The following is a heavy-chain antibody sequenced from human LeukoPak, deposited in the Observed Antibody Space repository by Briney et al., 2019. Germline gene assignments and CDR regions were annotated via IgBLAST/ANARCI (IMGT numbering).Heavy chain of an antibody. CDR3: ARGTCSSTSCYLFDY. J-gene: IGHJ4*02. CDR1: GFTFSTYS. CDR2: ISSSSTSI. V-gene: IGHV3-21*01. D-gene: IGHD2-2*01. Sequence: GGSLRLSCAASGFTFSTYSMNWDRQAPGKGLEWVSSISSSSTSIYYADSVKGRFTISRDNAENSLFLQMNSLRAEDTAVYYCARGTCSSTSCYLFDYWGQGTLVTVSS.